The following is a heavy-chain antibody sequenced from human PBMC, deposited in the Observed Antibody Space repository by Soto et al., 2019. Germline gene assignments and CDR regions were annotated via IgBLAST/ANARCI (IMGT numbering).Heavy chain of an antibody. D-gene: IGHD2-2*01. J-gene: IGHJ5*02. CDR2: IYPGDSDT. Sequence: GESLKISCKGSGYSFTSYWIGWVRQMPGKGLEWMGIIYPGDSDTRCSPSFQGQVTISADKSISTAYLQWSSLKASDTAMYYCARQGYCSSTSCSNWFDPWGQGTLVTVSS. V-gene: IGHV5-51*01. CDR1: GYSFTSYW. CDR3: ARQGYCSSTSCSNWFDP.